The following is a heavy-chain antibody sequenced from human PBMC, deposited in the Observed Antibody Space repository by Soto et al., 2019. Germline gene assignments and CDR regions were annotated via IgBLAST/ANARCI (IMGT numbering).Heavy chain of an antibody. CDR2: IYHSGST. J-gene: IGHJ6*02. CDR3: ARVPYYYYYGMDV. CDR1: GGSISSSNW. Sequence: PSETLSLTCAVSGGSISSSNWWSWVRQPPGKGLEWIGEIYHSGSTNYNPSLKSRVTISVDKSKNQFSLKLSSVTAADTAVYYCARVPYYYYYGMDVWGQGTTVTVS. D-gene: IGHD2-2*01. V-gene: IGHV4-4*02.